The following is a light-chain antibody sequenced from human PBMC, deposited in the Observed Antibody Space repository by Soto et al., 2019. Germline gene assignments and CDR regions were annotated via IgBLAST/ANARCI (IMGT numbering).Light chain of an antibody. J-gene: IGKJ5*01. Sequence: DIVLTQSPASLSLSPGQRATLSCRASQSLESSLVWYQQKPGQAPRLLIYDASNRVTGIPASFSGSGSGTELTLTISSLQSEDFALYYCQQYNNWPPITFGQGTRLEIK. CDR3: QQYNNWPPIT. CDR2: DAS. V-gene: IGKV3D-15*01. CDR1: QSLESS.